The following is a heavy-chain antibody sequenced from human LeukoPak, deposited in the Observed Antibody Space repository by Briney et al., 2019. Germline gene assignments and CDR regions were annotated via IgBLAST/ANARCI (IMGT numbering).Heavy chain of an antibody. D-gene: IGHD2-15*01. CDR2: ISYDGSNK. CDR1: GFTFGSYA. V-gene: IGHV3-30*04. J-gene: IGHJ5*02. Sequence: PGRSLRLSCAASGFTFGSYAMHWVRQAPGKGLEWVAVISYDGSNKYYADSVKGRFTISRDNSKNALYLQMNSLRAEDTAVYYCARGTVVVVAATGWFDPWGQGTLVTVSS. CDR3: ARGTVVVVAATGWFDP.